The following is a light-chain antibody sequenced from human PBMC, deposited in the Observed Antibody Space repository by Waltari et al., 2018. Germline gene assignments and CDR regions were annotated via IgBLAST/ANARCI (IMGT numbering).Light chain of an antibody. J-gene: IGLJ1*01. Sequence: SYVLTQPPSVSVAPGETARLTCGGNNIESKSVNWYRQRQGQAPVLVISDDSDLPAGCPDRVSGSNSWKTATLTVCWVEAVDEAGYYCQVWDANTDPGVFGTGTEVTVL. CDR3: QVWDANTDPGV. CDR2: DDS. V-gene: IGLV3-21*01. CDR1: NIESKS.